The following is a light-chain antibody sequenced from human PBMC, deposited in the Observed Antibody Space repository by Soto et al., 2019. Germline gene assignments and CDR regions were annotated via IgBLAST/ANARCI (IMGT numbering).Light chain of an antibody. V-gene: IGLV1-40*01. Sequence: QSVLTQPPSVSGAPGQRVTISCTGSSSNIGAGYDVHWYQQLPGTAPKLLIYGNSNRPSGVPDRFSGSKSGTSASLAITGFQAEDDADYYCQSYDSRLHGRVFGTGTKLTVL. CDR2: GNS. J-gene: IGLJ1*01. CDR3: QSYDSRLHGRV. CDR1: SSNIGAGYD.